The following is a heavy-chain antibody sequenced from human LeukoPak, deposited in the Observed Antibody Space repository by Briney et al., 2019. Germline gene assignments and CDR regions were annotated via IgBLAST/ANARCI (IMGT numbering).Heavy chain of an antibody. J-gene: IGHJ5*02. CDR1: GDSISSRSYY. V-gene: IGHV4-39*07. Sequence: SETLSLTCTVSGDSISSRSYYWGRIRQPPGKGLEWIGSIYYSGSTYYNPSLKSRVTISVDTSKNQFSLKLSSVTAADTAVYYCAREDIVVVPAARVEWFDPWGQGTLVTVSS. CDR2: IYYSGST. D-gene: IGHD2-2*01. CDR3: AREDIVVVPAARVEWFDP.